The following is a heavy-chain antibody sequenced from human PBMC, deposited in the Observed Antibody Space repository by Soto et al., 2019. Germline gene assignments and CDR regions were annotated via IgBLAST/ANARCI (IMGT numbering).Heavy chain of an antibody. V-gene: IGHV4-38-2*01. CDR1: GYSISSGYY. CDR3: ARVGMAGKTYYYYGMDV. Sequence: SETLSLTCAVSGYSISSGYYWGWIRQPPGKGLEWIGSIYHSGSTYYNPSLKSRVTISVDTSKNQFSLKLSSVTAADTAVYYCARVGMAGKTYYYYGMDVWGQGTTVTVSS. J-gene: IGHJ6*02. CDR2: IYHSGST. D-gene: IGHD6-19*01.